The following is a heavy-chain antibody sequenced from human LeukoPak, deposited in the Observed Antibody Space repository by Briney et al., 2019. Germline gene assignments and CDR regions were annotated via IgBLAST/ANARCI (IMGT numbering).Heavy chain of an antibody. CDR1: GGSISSFY. J-gene: IGHJ4*02. D-gene: IGHD3-10*01. V-gene: IGHV4-59*01. Sequence: PSETLSLTCVVSGGSISSFYWSWIRQPPGKALEWIGYIYSSGSTSYNPSLKSRVTISVDTSKNQFSLRLSSVTAADTAVYYCARDRGARGDNDYWGQGTLVTVSS. CDR3: ARDRGARGDNDY. CDR2: IYSSGST.